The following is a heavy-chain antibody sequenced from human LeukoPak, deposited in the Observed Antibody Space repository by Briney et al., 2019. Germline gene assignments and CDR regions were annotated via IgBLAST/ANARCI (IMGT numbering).Heavy chain of an antibody. CDR2: INPNSGGT. Sequence: ASVKVSCKASGYTFTGYYMHWVRQAPGQGPEWMGRINPNSGGTNYAQKFQGRVTMTRDTSISTAYMELSRLRSDDTAVYYCAREQERITMIVVVITTSGFDPWGQGTLVTVSS. J-gene: IGHJ5*02. V-gene: IGHV1-2*06. CDR1: GYTFTGYY. D-gene: IGHD3-22*01. CDR3: AREQERITMIVVVITTSGFDP.